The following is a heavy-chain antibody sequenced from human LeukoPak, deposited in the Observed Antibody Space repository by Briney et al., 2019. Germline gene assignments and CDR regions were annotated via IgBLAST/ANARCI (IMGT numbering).Heavy chain of an antibody. D-gene: IGHD4-4*01. Sequence: SETLSLTCTASGGSISSYYWSWIRQPPGKGLEWIGYIYYSGSTNYNPSLKSRVTISVDTSKNQFSLELSSVTATDTAVYYCARGGYRFKAFVIWGEGTMVTVSS. CDR1: GGSISSYY. V-gene: IGHV4-59*01. CDR2: IYYSGST. J-gene: IGHJ3*02. CDR3: ARGGYRFKAFVI.